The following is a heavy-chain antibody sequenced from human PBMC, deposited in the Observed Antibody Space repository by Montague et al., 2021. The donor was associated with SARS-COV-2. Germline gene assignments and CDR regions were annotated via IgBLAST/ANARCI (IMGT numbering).Heavy chain of an antibody. CDR2: IYYSGST. D-gene: IGHD3-9*01. V-gene: IGHV4-39*01. Sequence: SETLSLTYTVSGGSISSSSYYWGWIRQPPGKGLEWIGSIYYSGSTYYNPSLKSRVTISVDTSKNQFSLKLSSVTAADTAGYYCARHGKGSDYDILTGYYYYYYIDVWGKGTTVTVSS. CDR3: ARHGKGSDYDILTGYYYYYYIDV. J-gene: IGHJ6*03. CDR1: GGSISSSSYY.